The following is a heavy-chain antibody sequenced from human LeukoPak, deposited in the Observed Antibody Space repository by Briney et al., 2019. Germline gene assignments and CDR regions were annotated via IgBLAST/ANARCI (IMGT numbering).Heavy chain of an antibody. V-gene: IGHV4-30-2*01. CDR2: IYHSGST. CDR1: GGSISSGGYY. Sequence: PSETLSLTCTVSGGSISSGGYYWSWIRQPPGKGLEWIGYIYHSGSTYYNPSLKSRVTIPVDRSKNQFSLKLSSVTAADTAVYYCALLGNWFDPWGQGTLVTVSS. J-gene: IGHJ5*02. D-gene: IGHD3-16*01. CDR3: ALLGNWFDP.